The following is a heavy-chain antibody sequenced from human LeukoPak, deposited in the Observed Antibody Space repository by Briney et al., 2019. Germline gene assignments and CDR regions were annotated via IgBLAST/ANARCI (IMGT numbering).Heavy chain of an antibody. CDR2: IYTSGST. CDR3: ARGNYYGSGSYRFDY. D-gene: IGHD3-10*01. CDR1: GGSISSYY. Sequence: SETLSLTCTVSGGSISSYYWSWIRQPAGKGLEWIGRIYTSGSTNYNPSLKSRVTMSVDTSKNQFSLKLSSVTAADTAVYYCARGNYYGSGSYRFDYWGQGTLSPSPQ. J-gene: IGHJ4*02. V-gene: IGHV4-4*07.